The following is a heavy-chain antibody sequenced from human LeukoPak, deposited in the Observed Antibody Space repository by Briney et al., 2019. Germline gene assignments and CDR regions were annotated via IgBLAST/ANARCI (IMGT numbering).Heavy chain of an antibody. J-gene: IGHJ4*02. D-gene: IGHD5-12*01. CDR1: GFTFSSYA. CDR3: ARDRGYDTFDY. CDR2: IKEDGSDK. Sequence: PGGSLRLSCAASGFTFSSYAMSWVRQAPGKGLEWVANIKEDGSDKNYVDSVKGRFTISRDNTKSSVFLQMNSLRDEDTAVYFCARDRGYDTFDYWGQGTLVTVSS. V-gene: IGHV3-7*01.